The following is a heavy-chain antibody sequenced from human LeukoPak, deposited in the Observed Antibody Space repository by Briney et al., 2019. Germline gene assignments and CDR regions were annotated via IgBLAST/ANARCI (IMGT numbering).Heavy chain of an antibody. D-gene: IGHD2-2*01. CDR1: GGTFSSYA. Sequence: SVNVSCKASGGTFSSYAISWVRQAPGQGLEWMGWIIPIFGTANYAQKFQGRVTITEDEYPSTDYMELSSLRSEDTTVYYCARARGVVVVPAAISLDYWGQGTLVTVSS. CDR2: IIPIFGTA. V-gene: IGHV1-69*01. J-gene: IGHJ4*02. CDR3: ARARGVVVVPAAISLDY.